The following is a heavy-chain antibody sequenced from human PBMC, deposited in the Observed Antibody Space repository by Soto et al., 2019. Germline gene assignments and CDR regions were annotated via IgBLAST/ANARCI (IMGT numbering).Heavy chain of an antibody. J-gene: IGHJ4*02. CDR1: GGTFNNDA. V-gene: IGHV1-69*01. D-gene: IGHD3-10*01. Sequence: VQPVQSGAEVRKPGSSVKVSCKASGGTFNNDAISWVRQAPGQRLEWMGGIMPLFGAPNYAPDFQGRVTITADESTTTVYMELSRLTSEDTAMYFCAKARGESPMVQDDFFDYWGQGTLVSVAS. CDR2: IMPLFGAP. CDR3: AKARGESPMVQDDFFDY.